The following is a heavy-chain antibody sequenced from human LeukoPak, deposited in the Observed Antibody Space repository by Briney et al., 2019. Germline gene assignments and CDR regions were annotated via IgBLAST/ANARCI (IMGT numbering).Heavy chain of an antibody. CDR2: VDPQDGET. CDR1: GYTFTDYY. Sequence: ASVSVSCTVSGYTFTDYYMHWVHQAPGKGLEWMGLVDPQDGETIYAEKFQGRVTITADTSTDTAYMALSSLRSEDTAVYSCATVPPYYYGSGSYHRFDPWGKGTLVTVSS. D-gene: IGHD3-10*01. J-gene: IGHJ5*02. CDR3: ATVPPYYYGSGSYHRFDP. V-gene: IGHV1-69-2*01.